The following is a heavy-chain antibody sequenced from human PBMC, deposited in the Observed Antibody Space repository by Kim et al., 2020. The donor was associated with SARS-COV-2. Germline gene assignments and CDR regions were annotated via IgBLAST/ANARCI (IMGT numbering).Heavy chain of an antibody. Sequence: ASVKVSCKASGYTFTSYAMHWVRQAPGQRLEWIGWINAGNGNTKYSQKFQGRVTITRDTSASTAYMELSSLRSEDTAVYYCARVGRVGATPIFDYWGQGTLVTVSS. J-gene: IGHJ4*02. V-gene: IGHV1-3*01. D-gene: IGHD1-26*01. CDR1: GYTFTSYA. CDR3: ARVGRVGATPIFDY. CDR2: INAGNGNT.